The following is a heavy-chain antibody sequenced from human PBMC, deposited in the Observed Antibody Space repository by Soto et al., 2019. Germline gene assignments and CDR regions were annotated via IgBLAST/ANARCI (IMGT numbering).Heavy chain of an antibody. CDR1: GESISTSAYY. CDR3: ARHPLRGFGVPY. CDR2: IDYSGNT. J-gene: IGHJ4*02. D-gene: IGHD2-15*01. V-gene: IGHV4-39*01. Sequence: QLQLQESGPGLVKPSETLSRSCVVSGESISTSAYYWGWIRQPPGKGLQWIGSIDYSGNTYYNPSLKSRVTISVYTSKNQFSLRLNSVTAADTAFYYCARHPLRGFGVPYGCQGTLVTFSS.